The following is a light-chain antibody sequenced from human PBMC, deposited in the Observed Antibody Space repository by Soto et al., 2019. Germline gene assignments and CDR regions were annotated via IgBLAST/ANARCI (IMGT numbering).Light chain of an antibody. CDR3: SSYSPSTTYV. CDR2: DVS. V-gene: IGLV2-14*01. Sequence: QSVLAQPASVSVSPGQSITISCTGTSSDVGGYNSVSWYQQHPGKAPKLMIHDVSKRASGVSSRFSGTKSDNTASLTISGLQAEDEADYYCSSYSPSTTYVFGTGTKVTVL. J-gene: IGLJ1*01. CDR1: SSDVGGYNS.